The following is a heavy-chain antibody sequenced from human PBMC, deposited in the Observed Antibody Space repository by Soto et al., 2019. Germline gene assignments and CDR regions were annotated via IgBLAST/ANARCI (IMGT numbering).Heavy chain of an antibody. CDR3: AGHSSGWYVHWYFDL. V-gene: IGHV4-39*01. J-gene: IGHJ2*01. D-gene: IGHD6-19*01. CDR2: IYYSGST. CDR1: GGSISSSSYY. Sequence: QLQLQESGPGLVKPSETLSLTCTVSGGSISSSSYYWGWIRQPPGKGLEWIGSIYYSGSTYYNPHLKSRMTRSVDTSKNQFSMKLSSVTAADTAVYYCAGHSSGWYVHWYFDLWGRGTLVTVSS.